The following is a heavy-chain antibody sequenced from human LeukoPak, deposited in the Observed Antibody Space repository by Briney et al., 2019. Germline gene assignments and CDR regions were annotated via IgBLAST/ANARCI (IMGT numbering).Heavy chain of an antibody. V-gene: IGHV4-34*01. CDR2: INHSEST. Sequence: SETLSLTCAVYGGSFSGYYWSWIRQPPGKGLEWIGEINHSESTNYNPSLKSRVTISVDTSKNQFSLKLSSVTAADTAVYYCARGPTNYVWGSYRYGVRYYFDYWGQGTLVTVSS. D-gene: IGHD3-16*02. J-gene: IGHJ4*02. CDR3: ARGPTNYVWGSYRYGVRYYFDY. CDR1: GGSFSGYY.